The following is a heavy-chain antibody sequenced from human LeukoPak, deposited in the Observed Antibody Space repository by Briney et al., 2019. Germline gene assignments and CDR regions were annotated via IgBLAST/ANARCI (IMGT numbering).Heavy chain of an antibody. CDR2: IRSKAFGGTT. D-gene: IGHD4-11*01. V-gene: IGHV3-49*04. CDR1: EFTFGGYA. CDR3: TRAPYSNYVNLDY. Sequence: GGSLRLSCTASEFTFGGYAMTWVRQAXGKGLEWVGFIRSKAFGGTTEYAASVKGRFTISRDDSKSIAYLQMNSLKTEDTAVYYCTRAPYSNYVNLDYWGQGTLVTVSS. J-gene: IGHJ4*02.